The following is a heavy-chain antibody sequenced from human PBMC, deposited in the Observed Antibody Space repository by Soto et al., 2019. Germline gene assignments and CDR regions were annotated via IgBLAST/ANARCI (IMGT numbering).Heavy chain of an antibody. Sequence: EVQLVDSGGGLVQPGGPLRLSCAASGFTFSTYWMNWVRQAPGKGLEWVATIKEDGSKIYYVDSVKGRFTISRDNAKNSLYLQMNSLRVEDTAVYYCARGSSDTCPNCYFDLWGRGTLVTVSS. J-gene: IGHJ2*01. CDR2: IKEDGSKI. CDR3: ARGSSDTCPNCYFDL. V-gene: IGHV3-7*03. D-gene: IGHD2-2*01. CDR1: GFTFSTYW.